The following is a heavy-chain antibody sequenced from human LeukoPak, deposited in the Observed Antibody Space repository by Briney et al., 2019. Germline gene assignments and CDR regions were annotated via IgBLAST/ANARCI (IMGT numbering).Heavy chain of an antibody. CDR3: TRGIYYYGPGFWWFDP. CDR1: GGTFSSYA. D-gene: IGHD3-10*01. Sequence: GASVKVSCKASGGTFSSYAISWVRQTTGQGLEWMGWMNPDSGNRAYAQKFQGRVTMTSNTSISTAYMELSSLSPEDTAVYYCTRGIYYYGPGFWWFDPWGQGTLVTVSS. CDR2: MNPDSGNR. V-gene: IGHV1-8*02. J-gene: IGHJ5*02.